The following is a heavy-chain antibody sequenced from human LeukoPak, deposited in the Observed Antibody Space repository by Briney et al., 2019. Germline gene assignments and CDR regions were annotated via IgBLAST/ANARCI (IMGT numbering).Heavy chain of an antibody. Sequence: GESLKISCKLSGYSFTTYWIAWVRQMPGKGLEWMGIIYPGDSDTTYSPSFQGQVTFSVDKSISTAYLQWSSLKTSDTAIYYCARQAAAGADWFDPWGQGTLVTVSS. V-gene: IGHV5-51*01. CDR3: ARQAAAGADWFDP. D-gene: IGHD6-13*01. CDR1: GYSFTTYW. CDR2: IYPGDSDT. J-gene: IGHJ5*02.